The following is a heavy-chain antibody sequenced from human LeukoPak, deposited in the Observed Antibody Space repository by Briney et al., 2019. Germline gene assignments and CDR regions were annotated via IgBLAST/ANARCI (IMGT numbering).Heavy chain of an antibody. V-gene: IGHV3-7*01. Sequence: PGGSLRLSCAASRFTFSTYWMSWVRQAPGKGLEWVANIKQDGSEKYYVNSVKGRSTISRDNAKNSLYLQMNSLRAEDTAVYYCASQYCSSRTCYTDAFDIWGQGTMVTVSS. J-gene: IGHJ3*02. D-gene: IGHD2-2*02. CDR2: IKQDGSEK. CDR1: RFTFSTYW. CDR3: ASQYCSSRTCYTDAFDI.